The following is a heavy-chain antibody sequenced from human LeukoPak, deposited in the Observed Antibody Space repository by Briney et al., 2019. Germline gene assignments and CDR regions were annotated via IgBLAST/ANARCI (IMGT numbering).Heavy chain of an antibody. J-gene: IGHJ4*02. CDR3: VSSTVTTSHFDF. V-gene: IGHV3-30*03. CDR1: GFTFSSYS. D-gene: IGHD4-17*01. CDR2: ISFGGTNK. Sequence: GGSLRLSCAASGFTFSSYSMNWVRQAPGKGLHWVAIISFGGTNKYYADSVKGRFTISRDNSRDTLYLQMNSLRTEDTAVYYCVSSTVTTSHFDFWGQGTLVTVSS.